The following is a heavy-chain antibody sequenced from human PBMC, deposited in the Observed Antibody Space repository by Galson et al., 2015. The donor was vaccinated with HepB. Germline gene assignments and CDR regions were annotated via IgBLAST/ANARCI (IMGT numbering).Heavy chain of an antibody. Sequence: SVKVSCKASRYTFTSYDINWVRQATGQGLEWMGWMNPNSGNTGYAQKFQGRDTTTRNTSISTAYMELSNLRSEDTAVYYCARGVGDGAPDYWGQGTLVTVSS. CDR2: MNPNSGNT. D-gene: IGHD4-17*01. J-gene: IGHJ4*02. CDR1: RYTFTSYD. CDR3: ARGVGDGAPDY. V-gene: IGHV1-8*01.